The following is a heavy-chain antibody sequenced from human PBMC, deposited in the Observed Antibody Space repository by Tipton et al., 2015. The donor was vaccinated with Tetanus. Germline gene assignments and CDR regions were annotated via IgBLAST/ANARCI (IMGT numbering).Heavy chain of an antibody. CDR2: ISWNSGSI. J-gene: IGHJ3*02. Sequence: SLRLSCAASGFTFSSYGMHWVRQAPGKGLEWVSGISWNSGSIGYADSVKGRFTISRDNAKNSLYLQMNSLRAEDTAVYYCARWGPSRTGDPDAFDIWGQGTMVTVSS. D-gene: IGHD5-24*01. V-gene: IGHV3-9*01. CDR1: GFTFSSYG. CDR3: ARWGPSRTGDPDAFDI.